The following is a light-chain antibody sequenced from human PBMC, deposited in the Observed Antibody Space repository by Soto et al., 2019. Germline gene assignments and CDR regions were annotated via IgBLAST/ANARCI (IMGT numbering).Light chain of an antibody. Sequence: DIVMTQSPDSLAVSLGERATINCKSSQSVLYSSNNKDYLAWYQQKAGQPPRLLIYWASTRESGVPDRFSGSGSGTDFTLTISSLQAEDVAVYSCQQYYSTPPTFGQGTKVEIK. V-gene: IGKV4-1*01. CDR2: WAS. CDR1: QSVLYSSNNKDY. CDR3: QQYYSTPPT. J-gene: IGKJ1*01.